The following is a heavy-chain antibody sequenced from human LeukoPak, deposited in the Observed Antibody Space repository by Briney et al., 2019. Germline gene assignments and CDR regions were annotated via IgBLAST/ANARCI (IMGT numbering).Heavy chain of an antibody. CDR3: ARDQNYYGSGSYPPLFDY. D-gene: IGHD3-10*01. Sequence: PGGSLRLSCAASGFTFSSYAMSWVRQAPGKGLEWVSAISGSGGSTYYADSVKGRFTISRDNSKNTLYLQMNSLRAEDTAVYYCARDQNYYGSGSYPPLFDYWGQGTLVTVSS. J-gene: IGHJ4*02. CDR1: GFTFSSYA. V-gene: IGHV3-23*01. CDR2: ISGSGGST.